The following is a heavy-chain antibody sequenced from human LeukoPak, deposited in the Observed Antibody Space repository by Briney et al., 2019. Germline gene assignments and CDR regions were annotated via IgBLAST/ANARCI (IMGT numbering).Heavy chain of an antibody. CDR1: GGSITDYY. CDR3: ARDGGSGYYFFDY. V-gene: IGHV4-59*12. D-gene: IGHD3-3*01. J-gene: IGHJ4*02. CDR2: IYYNGAT. Sequence: SETLSLTCTVSGGSITDYYWIWIRQPPGKGLEYIGYIYYNGATYYNPSLKSRVTISVDTSKNQFSLKLSSVTAADTAVYYCARDGGSGYYFFDYWGQGTLVTVSS.